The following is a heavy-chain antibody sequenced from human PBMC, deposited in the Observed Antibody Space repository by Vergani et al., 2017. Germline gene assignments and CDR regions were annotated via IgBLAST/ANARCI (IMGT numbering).Heavy chain of an antibody. CDR3: TKGGTSMLEPFDY. J-gene: IGHJ4*02. V-gene: IGHV3-43*01. D-gene: IGHD3-10*02. CDR1: GFTFDDYT. Sequence: EVQLVESGGGLVQPGGSLRLSCAASGFTFDDYTMHWVRHTPAKGLEWVSLITWDGGSAYYADSVKGRFTISRDNTKSSLYLQMNSLRTEDTALYYCTKGGTSMLEPFDYWGQGTLLTVSS. CDR2: ITWDGGSA.